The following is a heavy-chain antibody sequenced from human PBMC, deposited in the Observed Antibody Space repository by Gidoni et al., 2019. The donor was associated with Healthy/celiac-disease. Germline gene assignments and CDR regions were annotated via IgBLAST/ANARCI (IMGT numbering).Heavy chain of an antibody. CDR2: FDPEDGET. V-gene: IGHV1-24*01. J-gene: IGHJ1*01. CDR3: ATRPWAQQLATSREFAEYFQH. CDR1: GYTLPELS. D-gene: IGHD6-13*01. Sequence: QVQLVQSGAEVKKPGASVKVSCKVSGYTLPELSMHWVRQAPGKGLEWMGGFDPEDGETIYAQKFQGRVTMTEDTSTDTAYMELSSLRSEDTAVYYCATRPWAQQLATSREFAEYFQHWGQGTLVTVSS.